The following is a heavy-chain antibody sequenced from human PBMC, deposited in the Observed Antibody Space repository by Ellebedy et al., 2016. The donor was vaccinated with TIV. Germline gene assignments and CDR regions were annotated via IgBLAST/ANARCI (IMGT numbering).Heavy chain of an antibody. CDR1: GDPITGSHW. Sequence: SETLSLXCAVSGDPITGSHWWSWVRQPPGRGLEWIGEIYPGGSTNYNPSLKSRVTMSVDTSKNQFSLKLSSLTAADTAVYYCARGGRFGVGGWFDPWGQGTLVTVSS. J-gene: IGHJ5*02. CDR2: IYPGGST. D-gene: IGHD3-10*01. CDR3: ARGGRFGVGGWFDP. V-gene: IGHV4-4*02.